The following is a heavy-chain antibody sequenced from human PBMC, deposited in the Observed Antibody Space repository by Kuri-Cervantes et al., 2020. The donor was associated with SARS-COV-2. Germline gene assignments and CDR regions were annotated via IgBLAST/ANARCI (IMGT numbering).Heavy chain of an antibody. D-gene: IGHD3-22*01. V-gene: IGHV1-2*02. CDR2: INPNSGGT. CDR1: GYTFTGYY. J-gene: IGHJ3*02. Sequence: ASVKVSCKASGYTFTGYYMHWVRQAPGQGLEWMGWINPNSGGTNYAQKLQGRVTMTRDTSISTAYMELSRLRSDDTAVYYCARGGLNYYDSSGHYAFDIWGQGTMVTVSS. CDR3: ARGGLNYYDSSGHYAFDI.